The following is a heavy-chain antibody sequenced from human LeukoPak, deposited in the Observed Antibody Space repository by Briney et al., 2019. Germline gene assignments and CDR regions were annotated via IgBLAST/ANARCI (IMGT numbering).Heavy chain of an antibody. J-gene: IGHJ4*02. D-gene: IGHD6-19*01. Sequence: GGSLRLSCAASGFTFSIYDMSWVRQAPGKGLEWVSTISGNSRNTYYADSVKGRFTISRDNSKNTLYLQMNSLRAEDTALYYCAKPYSSGWSYFDYWGQGTLVTVSS. CDR1: GFTFSIYD. CDR3: AKPYSSGWSYFDY. CDR2: ISGNSRNT. V-gene: IGHV3-23*01.